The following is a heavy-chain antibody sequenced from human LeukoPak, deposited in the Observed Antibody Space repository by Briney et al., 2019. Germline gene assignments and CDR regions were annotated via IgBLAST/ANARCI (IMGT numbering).Heavy chain of an antibody. CDR3: ARGYVRGYDPNLDY. CDR2: ISSSSSTI. J-gene: IGHJ4*02. D-gene: IGHD5-12*01. V-gene: IGHV3-48*04. CDR1: GFTFSSYS. Sequence: GGSLRLSCAASGFTFSSYSMNWVRQAPGKGLEWVSYISSSSSTIYYADSVKGRFTISRDNAKNSLYLQMNSLRAEDTAVYYCARGYVRGYDPNLDYWGQGTLVTVSS.